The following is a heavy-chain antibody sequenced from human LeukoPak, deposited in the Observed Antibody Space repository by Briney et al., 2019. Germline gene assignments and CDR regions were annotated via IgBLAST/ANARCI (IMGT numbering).Heavy chain of an antibody. Sequence: ASVKVSCKASGNTFTGYYMHWVRQAPGQGLEWMGWINPNSGGTDYAQKFQGWVTMTRDTSISTAYMELSRLRSDDTAVYYCARDYGDYKFDYWGQGTLVTVSS. D-gene: IGHD4-17*01. J-gene: IGHJ4*02. V-gene: IGHV1-2*04. CDR1: GNTFTGYY. CDR2: INPNSGGT. CDR3: ARDYGDYKFDY.